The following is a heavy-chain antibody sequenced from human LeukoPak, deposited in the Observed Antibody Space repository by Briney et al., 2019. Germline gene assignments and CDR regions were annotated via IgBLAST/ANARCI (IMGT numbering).Heavy chain of an antibody. Sequence: SETLSLTCTVSGGSISSGDYYWSWIRQPPGKGLEWLGYIYYSGSTYYNPSLKSRVTISVDTSKNQFSLKLSSVTAADTAVYYCARDHYGSGSYYNPSYYYGMDVWGQGTTVTVSS. CDR3: ARDHYGSGSYYNPSYYYGMDV. D-gene: IGHD3-10*01. J-gene: IGHJ6*02. CDR2: IYYSGST. V-gene: IGHV4-30-4*01. CDR1: GGSISSGDYY.